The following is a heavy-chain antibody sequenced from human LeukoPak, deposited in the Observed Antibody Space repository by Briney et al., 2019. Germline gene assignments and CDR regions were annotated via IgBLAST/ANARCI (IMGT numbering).Heavy chain of an antibody. J-gene: IGHJ5*02. Sequence: SETLSLTCTVSGGSISSYYWSWIRQPAGKGLEWIGRIYTSGSTNYNPSLKSRVTMSVDTSKNQFSLKLSSVTAADTAVYYCARLVPAAIPPRFDPWGQGILVTVSS. CDR1: GGSISSYY. D-gene: IGHD2-2*02. V-gene: IGHV4-4*07. CDR2: IYTSGST. CDR3: ARLVPAAIPPRFDP.